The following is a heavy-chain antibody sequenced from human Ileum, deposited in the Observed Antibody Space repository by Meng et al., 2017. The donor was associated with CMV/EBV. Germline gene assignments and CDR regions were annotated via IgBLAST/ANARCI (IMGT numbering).Heavy chain of an antibody. V-gene: IGHV4-4*07. J-gene: IGHJ4*02. CDR1: GVSISNYY. D-gene: IGHD3-10*01. CDR2: VSPGGI. Sequence: VQPQGSGPGLVNPSATLSLTCSVSGVSISNYYWTWIRQPAGKGLEFIGRVSPGGIEYNPSLMSRVTMSLDTSRNQLSLNLNSVTAADTAVYYCARAAARGVPVDYWGQGILVTVSS. CDR3: ARAAARGVPVDY.